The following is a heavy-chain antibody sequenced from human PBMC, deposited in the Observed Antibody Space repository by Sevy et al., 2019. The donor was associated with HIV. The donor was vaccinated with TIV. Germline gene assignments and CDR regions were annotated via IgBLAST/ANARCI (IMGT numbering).Heavy chain of an antibody. Sequence: ASVKVSCKASGYTFTDYYIHWVRQAPGQGLEWMAWINPNDGVTNYAQRFQGGLTVTRDTSISTAYMELRRLRSDDTAIYYCARLTTMPTSVLYGMDVWGQGTTVTVSS. D-gene: IGHD1-1*01. CDR3: ARLTTMPTSVLYGMDV. CDR2: INPNDGVT. V-gene: IGHV1-2*02. CDR1: GYTFTDYY. J-gene: IGHJ6*02.